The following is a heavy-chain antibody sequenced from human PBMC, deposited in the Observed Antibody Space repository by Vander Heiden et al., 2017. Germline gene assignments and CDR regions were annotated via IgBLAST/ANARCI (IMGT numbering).Heavy chain of an antibody. J-gene: IGHJ3*02. CDR3: ARLHLGGGICFSPLCAFDI. Sequence: QLQLLQAAPEVKKPGSSVKVSCNAPGGTCSSYAISRLRQAPGPGLAWLGGSIPIFGTAPYTHKFQGRVTITADESASTAYMEFRRRRSEETPVHSCARLHLGGGICFSPLCAFDIWVDGPMVAISS. V-gene: IGHV1-69*01. D-gene: IGHD2-15*01. CDR1: GGTCSSYA. CDR2: SIPIFGTA.